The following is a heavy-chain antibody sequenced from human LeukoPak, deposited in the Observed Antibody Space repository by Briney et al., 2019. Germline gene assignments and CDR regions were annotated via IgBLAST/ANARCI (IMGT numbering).Heavy chain of an antibody. V-gene: IGHV1-3*01. J-gene: IGHJ4*02. CDR1: GYTFTSYA. Sequence: ASVKVSCKASGYTFTSYAMRWVRQAPGQRLEWMGWINAGNGNTKYSQKFQGRVTITRDTSASTAYMELSSLRYEDTAVYYCARGSPRYCSGGSCLTYWGQGTLVTVSS. CDR2: INAGNGNT. D-gene: IGHD2-15*01. CDR3: ARGSPRYCSGGSCLTY.